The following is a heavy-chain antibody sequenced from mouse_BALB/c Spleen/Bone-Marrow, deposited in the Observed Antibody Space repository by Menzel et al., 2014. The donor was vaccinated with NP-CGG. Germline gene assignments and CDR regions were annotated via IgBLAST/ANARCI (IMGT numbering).Heavy chain of an antibody. V-gene: IGHV1-54*03. CDR1: GYAFTNYL. Sequence: QVQLQQSGAELVRPGTSVKVSCKASGYAFTNYLIEWVKQRPGQGLEWIGVINPGSGGTNYNEKFKDKATLTADESSXTAYMQLSSLTSDDSAVYFCSRQTATFFDYWGQGTTLTVSS. CDR3: SRQTATFFDY. CDR2: INPGSGGT. D-gene: IGHD1-2*01. J-gene: IGHJ2*01.